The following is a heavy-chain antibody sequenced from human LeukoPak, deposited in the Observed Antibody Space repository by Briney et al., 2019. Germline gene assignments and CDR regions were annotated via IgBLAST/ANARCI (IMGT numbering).Heavy chain of an antibody. D-gene: IGHD3-3*01. J-gene: IGHJ6*03. Sequence: SETLSLTCAVYGGSFSGYYWSWVRQPPGKGLEWIGEIYHSGSTNYNPSLKSRVTISVDKSKNQFSLKLSSVTAAYTAVYYCARVPYYDFWSGYYTSYYYYYYMDVWGKGTTVTVSS. V-gene: IGHV4-34*01. CDR1: GGSFSGYY. CDR3: ARVPYYDFWSGYYTSYYYYYYMDV. CDR2: IYHSGST.